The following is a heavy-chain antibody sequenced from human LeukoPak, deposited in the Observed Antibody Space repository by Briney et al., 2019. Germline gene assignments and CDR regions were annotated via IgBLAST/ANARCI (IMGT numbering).Heavy chain of an antibody. J-gene: IGHJ5*02. V-gene: IGHV4-39*07. CDR1: GGSISSSSYY. Sequence: SETLSPTCTVSGGSISSSSYYWGWIRQPPGKGLEWIGSIYYSGSTYYNPSLKSRVTISVDTSKNQFSLKLSSVTAADTAVYYCASGGALDWFDPWGQGTLVTVSS. CDR3: ASGGALDWFDP. D-gene: IGHD1-1*01. CDR2: IYYSGST.